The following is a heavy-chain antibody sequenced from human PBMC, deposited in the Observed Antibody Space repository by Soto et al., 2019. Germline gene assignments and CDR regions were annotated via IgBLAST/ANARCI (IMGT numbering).Heavy chain of an antibody. CDR1: GGSISSGGYY. J-gene: IGHJ5*02. CDR2: IYYSGST. D-gene: IGHD6-6*01. V-gene: IGHV4-31*03. CDR3: ERGFIEYSSLEHNWFDP. Sequence: PSETLSLTCTVSGGSISSGGYYWSWIRQHPGKGLEWIGYIYYSGSTYYNPSLKSRVTISVDTSKNQFSLKLSSVTAADTAVYYCERGFIEYSSLEHNWFDPWGQGTLVTVSS.